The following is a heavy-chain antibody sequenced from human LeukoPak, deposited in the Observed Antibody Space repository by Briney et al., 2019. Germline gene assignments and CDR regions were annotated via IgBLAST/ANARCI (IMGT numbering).Heavy chain of an antibody. CDR2: IWYGESNK. J-gene: IGHJ4*02. CDR3: ATRYSGSYGPFDY. D-gene: IGHD1-26*01. V-gene: IGHV3-33*08. CDR1: GFTFSTYG. Sequence: PGRSLRLTCAASGFTFSTYGMNWVRQAPGKGLEWVAVIWYGESNKYYADSVKGRFTISRDNSKNTLYLQMNSLRSEDTAVYYCATRYSGSYGPFDYWGQGTLVTVSS.